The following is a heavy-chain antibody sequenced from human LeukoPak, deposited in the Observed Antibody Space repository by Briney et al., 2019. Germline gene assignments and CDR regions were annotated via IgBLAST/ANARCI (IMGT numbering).Heavy chain of an antibody. V-gene: IGHV4-31*11. CDR3: ARDSH. CDR2: IYYSGST. J-gene: IGHJ4*02. Sequence: SETLSLTCAVYGGSFSGYYWSWIRQHPGKGLEWIGYIYYSGSTYYSPSLKSQVTISVDTSKNQFSLKLSSVTAADTAVYYCARDSHWGQGTLVTVSS. CDR1: GGSFSGYY.